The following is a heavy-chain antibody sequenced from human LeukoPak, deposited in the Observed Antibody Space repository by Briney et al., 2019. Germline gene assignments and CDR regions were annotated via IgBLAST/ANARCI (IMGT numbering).Heavy chain of an antibody. D-gene: IGHD1-26*01. Sequence: SETLSLTCAVFGGSISSSNWWSWVRQPPGQGLEWIGEIYRSGSTNYNPSPKSRDTRSVDKSKNEFSLKLSSVTAADTAMYYCARVGATQNLVFFDYWGQGTLVTVSS. CDR1: GGSISSSNW. CDR2: IYRSGST. CDR3: ARVGATQNLVFFDY. V-gene: IGHV4-4*02. J-gene: IGHJ4*02.